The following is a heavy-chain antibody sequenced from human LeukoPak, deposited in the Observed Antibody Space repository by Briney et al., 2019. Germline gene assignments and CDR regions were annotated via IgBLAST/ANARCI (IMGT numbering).Heavy chain of an antibody. Sequence: GGSLRLSCAASGFTFSSYWRHWVRQAPGKGLVWVSRINSDGSSTSYADSVKGRFTISRDNAKNTLYLQMNSLRAEDTAVYYCARVSNDFYYFDYWGQGTLVTVSS. CDR1: GFTFSSYW. D-gene: IGHD3/OR15-3a*01. V-gene: IGHV3-74*01. J-gene: IGHJ4*02. CDR3: ARVSNDFYYFDY. CDR2: INSDGSST.